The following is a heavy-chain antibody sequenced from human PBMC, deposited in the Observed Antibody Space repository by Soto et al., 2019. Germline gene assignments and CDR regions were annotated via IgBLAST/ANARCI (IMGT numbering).Heavy chain of an antibody. CDR3: AREGLRGDDDDAFDI. CDR2: IWYDGGNK. CDR1: GFTFSSYG. D-gene: IGHD5-12*01. J-gene: IGHJ3*02. V-gene: IGHV3-33*01. Sequence: QVQLVESGGGVVQPGRSLRLSCAASGFTFSSYGMHWVRQAPGKGLEWVAVIWYDGGNKYYADSVKGRFTISRDNSKNTLYLQMNSLRGEETAVYYCAREGLRGDDDDAFDIWGQGTMVTVS.